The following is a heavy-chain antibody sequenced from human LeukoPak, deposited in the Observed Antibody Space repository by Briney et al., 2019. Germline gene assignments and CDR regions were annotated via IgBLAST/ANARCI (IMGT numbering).Heavy chain of an antibody. CDR3: ARDRDSSGIDY. Sequence: SETLSLTCTVSGDSISSSSYYWGWIRQPPGKGLEWIGSIYYSGSTYYNPSLKSRVTISGDTSKNQFSLKLSSVTAADTAVYYCARDRDSSGIDYWGQGTLVTVSS. D-gene: IGHD3-22*01. CDR2: IYYSGST. CDR1: GDSISSSSYY. V-gene: IGHV4-39*07. J-gene: IGHJ4*02.